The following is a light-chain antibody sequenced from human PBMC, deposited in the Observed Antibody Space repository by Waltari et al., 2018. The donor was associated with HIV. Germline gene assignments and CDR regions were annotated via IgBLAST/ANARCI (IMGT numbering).Light chain of an antibody. V-gene: IGLV2-14*01. CDR1: SSDVGGHHF. CDR2: EVS. CDR3: TSYTTTSCYV. J-gene: IGLJ1*01. Sequence: QSALTQSASVSGSPGQSITISCTGTSSDVGGHHFVSWSQHHPGKAPKLMIYEVSNRPSGVSHRFSGSKSGNTASLTISGLQPEDEADYYCTSYTTTSCYVFGTGTKVTVL.